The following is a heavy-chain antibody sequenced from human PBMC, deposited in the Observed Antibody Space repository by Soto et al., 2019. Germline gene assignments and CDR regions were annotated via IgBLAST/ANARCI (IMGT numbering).Heavy chain of an antibody. V-gene: IGHV3-64D*06. D-gene: IGHD3-22*01. J-gene: IGHJ4*01. Sequence: GGSLRLSCSACGFTFSSYAMHWVRKAPGKXLEYVSAISSNGGSTYYADSVKGSFTISRDNSKNTLYLQMSSLRAEATAVYYCLKRDARDSSGYYYSPQSRYFDNGGQGTLVKVSS. CDR1: GFTFSSYA. CDR3: LKRDARDSSGYYYSPQSRYFDN. CDR2: ISSNGGST.